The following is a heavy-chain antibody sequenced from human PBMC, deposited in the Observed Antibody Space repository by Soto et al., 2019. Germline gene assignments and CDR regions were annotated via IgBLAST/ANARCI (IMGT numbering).Heavy chain of an antibody. CDR2: IIPISATT. J-gene: IGHJ5*02. V-gene: IGHV1-69*01. CDR3: ARDRAMTMVRGVIGWFGP. CDR1: GGTFRSYA. D-gene: IGHD3-10*01. Sequence: QVQLVQSGAEVKKPGSSVKVSCKASGGTFRSYAISWVRQAPGQGLEWMGGIIPISATTNYAQKFQGRVTMTADASTSTAYMELNNLRSEDTAVYYCARDRAMTMVRGVIGWFGPWGQGTLVTVSS.